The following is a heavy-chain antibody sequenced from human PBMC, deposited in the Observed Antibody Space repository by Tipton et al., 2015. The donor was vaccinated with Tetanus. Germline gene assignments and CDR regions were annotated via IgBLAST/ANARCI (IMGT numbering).Heavy chain of an antibody. V-gene: IGHV1-69*06. CDR1: GGSFSTYI. CDR3: VRPDRYCSGGSCYLALDV. CDR2: IIPIFGTI. J-gene: IGHJ4*02. D-gene: IGHD2-15*01. Sequence: QLVQSGAEVKKPGSSVKVSCKTSGGSFSTYITSWVRQAPGQGLEWMGGIIPIFGTITYAQKFKGRVTITADRSTSTVYMDLSSLRFDDTAVYYCVRPDRYCSGGSCYLALDVWGQGTLISVSS.